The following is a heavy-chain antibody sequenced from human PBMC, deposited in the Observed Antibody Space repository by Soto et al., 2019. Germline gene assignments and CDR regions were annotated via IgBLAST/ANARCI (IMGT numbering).Heavy chain of an antibody. J-gene: IGHJ3*02. CDR2: IYYSGST. CDR1: GGSISSGGYY. D-gene: IGHD6-25*01. V-gene: IGHV4-31*03. CDR3: ARDSGDRKGAPGAFDI. Sequence: PSETLSLTCTVSGGSISSGGYYWSWIRQHPGKGLEWIGYIYYSGSTYYNPPLKSRVTISVDTSKNQFSLKLSSVTAADTAVYYCARDSGDRKGAPGAFDIWGQGTMVTVSS.